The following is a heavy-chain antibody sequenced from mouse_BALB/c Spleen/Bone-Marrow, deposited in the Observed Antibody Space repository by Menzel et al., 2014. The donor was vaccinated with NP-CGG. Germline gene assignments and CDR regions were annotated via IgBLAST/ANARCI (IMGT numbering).Heavy chain of an antibody. Sequence: VQLQQSGAELVRPGASVTLSCKASGYTFTDYEMHWVKQTPVHGLEWIGAIDPETGGTAYNQKFKDKATLTVDKSSSTAYMQLSSPTSEDSAVYYCTRLRVYYFDYWGQGTTLTVSS. CDR2: IDPETGGT. CDR3: TRLRVYYFDY. V-gene: IGHV1-15*01. CDR1: GYTFTDYE. J-gene: IGHJ2*01.